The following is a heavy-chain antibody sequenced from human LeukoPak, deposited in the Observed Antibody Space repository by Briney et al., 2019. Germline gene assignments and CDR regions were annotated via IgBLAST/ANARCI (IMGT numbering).Heavy chain of an antibody. CDR2: ISAYNGNT. Sequence: GASVKVFCKASGYTFTSYGISWVRQAPGQGLEWMGWISAYNGNTNYAQKLQGRVTMTTDTSTSTAYMELRSLRSDDTAVYYCARVLEGILTGYRNFDYWGQGTLVTVSS. CDR1: GYTFTSYG. J-gene: IGHJ4*02. D-gene: IGHD3-9*01. CDR3: ARVLEGILTGYRNFDY. V-gene: IGHV1-18*04.